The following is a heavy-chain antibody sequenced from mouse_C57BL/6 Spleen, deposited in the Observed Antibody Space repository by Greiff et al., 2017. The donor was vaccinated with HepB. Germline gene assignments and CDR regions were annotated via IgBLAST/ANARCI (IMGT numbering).Heavy chain of an antibody. CDR1: GYTFTSYG. V-gene: IGHV1-81*01. Sequence: QVHVKQSGAELARPGASVKLSCKASGYTFTSYGISWVKQRTGQGLEWIGEIYPRSGNTYYNEKFKGKATLTADKSSSTAYMELRSLTSEDSAVYFCARRGERNYFDYWGQGTTLTVSS. J-gene: IGHJ2*01. CDR3: ARRGERNYFDY. CDR2: IYPRSGNT.